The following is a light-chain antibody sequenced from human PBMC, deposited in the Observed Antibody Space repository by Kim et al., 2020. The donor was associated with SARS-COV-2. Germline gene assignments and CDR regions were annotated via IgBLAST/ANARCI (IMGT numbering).Light chain of an antibody. CDR2: QQN. Sequence: VSPGQTASITCSGDKLGDKYVSWYQQKPSQSPVLVIYQQNRRPSGIPERFSGSISANTATLTISGAQAMDEADYYCQAWDSSTVVFGGGTQLTVL. CDR1: KLGDKY. CDR3: QAWDSSTVV. V-gene: IGLV3-1*01. J-gene: IGLJ2*01.